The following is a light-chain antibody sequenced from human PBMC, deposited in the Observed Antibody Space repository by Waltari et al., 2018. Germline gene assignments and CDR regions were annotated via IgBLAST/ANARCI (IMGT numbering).Light chain of an antibody. Sequence: SYELTQPLSVSVALGQTAGITCGGDNIGSKNVHWYQQKPGQAPVLVIYRDGNRPSGIPERFSGSNSGNTATLTISRAQAGDEADYYCQVWDNNTGVFGGRTKLTVL. J-gene: IGLJ2*01. CDR3: QVWDNNTGV. V-gene: IGLV3-9*01. CDR2: RDG. CDR1: NIGSKN.